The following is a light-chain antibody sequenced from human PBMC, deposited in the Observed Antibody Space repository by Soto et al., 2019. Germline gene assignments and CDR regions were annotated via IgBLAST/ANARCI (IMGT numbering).Light chain of an antibody. Sequence: DIQVTQSPSSLSASVGDRVTITCRASQSISGYVNWYQQKAGQAPKSLVYAASILQAGDPSRFSGSESGTDFTLTISSLQPEDFATYYCQQTYNTPLTFGGGTKVQIK. V-gene: IGKV1-39*01. J-gene: IGKJ4*01. CDR1: QSISGY. CDR2: AAS. CDR3: QQTYNTPLT.